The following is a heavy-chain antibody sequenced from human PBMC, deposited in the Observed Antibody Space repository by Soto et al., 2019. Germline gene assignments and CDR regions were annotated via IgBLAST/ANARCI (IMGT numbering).Heavy chain of an antibody. V-gene: IGHV5-51*01. Sequence: GESLKISCKGSGYSFTNYWIGWVRQMPGKGLEWVGILYPGDSDTRYSPSFQGQVTISADKSFSTAYLQWSSLKASDTAMYYCARQYSGYNWYAFDIWGQGTMVTVS. CDR1: GYSFTNYW. D-gene: IGHD5-12*01. J-gene: IGHJ3*02. CDR3: ARQYSGYNWYAFDI. CDR2: LYPGDSDT.